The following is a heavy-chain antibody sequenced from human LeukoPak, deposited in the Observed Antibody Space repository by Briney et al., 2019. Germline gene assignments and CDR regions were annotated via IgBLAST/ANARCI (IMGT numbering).Heavy chain of an antibody. CDR1: GFPFSGDA. Sequence: GGSLRLSCAASGFPFSGDAMHWARHSPGKGLVWLSRISPDGTITNYADSVKGRFTISRDNAKNTLYLQMNSLRDEDTAVYYCASDVAYKFDYWGQGTLVTFSS. V-gene: IGHV3-74*01. CDR2: ISPDGTIT. CDR3: ASDVAYKFDY. J-gene: IGHJ4*02. D-gene: IGHD5-24*01.